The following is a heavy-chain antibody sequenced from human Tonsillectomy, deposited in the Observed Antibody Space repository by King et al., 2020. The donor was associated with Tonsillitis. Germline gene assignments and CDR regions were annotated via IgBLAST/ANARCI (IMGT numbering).Heavy chain of an antibody. V-gene: IGHV3-30*18. CDR3: AKCPTKFYDSSGYWFGNWYFDL. Sequence: VQLVESGGGVVQPGRSLKLSCAASGFTFSSYVMHWVRQAPGKGLEWVAVISYDGNNKYYADSVKGRFTISRDNSKNTLYLRMNSLRPEDTAVYYCAKCPTKFYDSSGYWFGNWYFDLWGRGTLVTVSS. CDR1: GFTFSSYV. D-gene: IGHD3-22*01. J-gene: IGHJ2*01. CDR2: ISYDGNNK.